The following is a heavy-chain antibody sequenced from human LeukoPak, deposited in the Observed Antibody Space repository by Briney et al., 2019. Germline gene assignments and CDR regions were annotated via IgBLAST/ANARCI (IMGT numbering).Heavy chain of an antibody. D-gene: IGHD2/OR15-2a*01. CDR2: ISAYNGNT. CDR3: ARELASNIRSFDI. CDR1: GYTFTNYG. J-gene: IGHJ3*02. V-gene: IGHV1-18*01. Sequence: ASVKVSCKASGYTFTNYGISWVRQAPGQGLEWMGWISAYNGNTNYAQNFQGRVTMTTDTSTSTAYMEVRSLRSDDTAVYYCARELASNIRSFDIWGQGTMVTASS.